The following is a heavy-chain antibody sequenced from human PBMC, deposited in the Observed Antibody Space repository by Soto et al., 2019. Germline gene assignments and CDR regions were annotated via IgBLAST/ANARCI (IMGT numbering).Heavy chain of an antibody. Sequence: PSETLSLTCTVSGGSISSYYWSWIRQPPGKGLEWIGYIYYSGSTNYNPSLKSRVTISVDTSKNQFSLKLSSVTAADTAVYYCARDLECSGGSCYFGYWGQGTLVTVSS. CDR2: IYYSGST. V-gene: IGHV4-59*01. D-gene: IGHD2-15*01. CDR3: ARDLECSGGSCYFGY. CDR1: GGSISSYY. J-gene: IGHJ4*02.